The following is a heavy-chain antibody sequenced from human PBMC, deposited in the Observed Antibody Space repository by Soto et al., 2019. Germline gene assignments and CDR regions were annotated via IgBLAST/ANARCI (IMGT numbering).Heavy chain of an antibody. CDR2: IGPDGSNI. J-gene: IGHJ5*02. D-gene: IGHD3-16*01. Sequence: RLSCAGCGCIYSSHWMHSFRQAQGKGLVGVSHIGPDGSNIWEADSVQGRFTISRDNARNRLYLQMNSLQTEDTAVYYCTRDLFSYDYSGILWFDPWGQGTLVTVSS. V-gene: IGHV3-74*01. CDR1: GCIYSSHW. CDR3: TRDLFSYDYSGILWFDP.